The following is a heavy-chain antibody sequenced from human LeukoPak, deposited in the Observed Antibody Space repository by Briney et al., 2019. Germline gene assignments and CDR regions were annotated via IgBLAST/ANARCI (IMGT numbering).Heavy chain of an antibody. CDR1: GGSISRSSYY. CDR3: ARLFSSSSGRAFDI. J-gene: IGHJ3*02. CDR2: IHYSGII. Sequence: SETLSLTCTVSGGSISRSSYYWGCIRQPPGKGLERIGSIHYSGIIYYNPSLKSRVTISVDTSKNHFSLKLSSVTAADTAVYYCARLFSSSSGRAFDIWGQGTIVTVSS. D-gene: IGHD6-6*01. V-gene: IGHV4-39*02.